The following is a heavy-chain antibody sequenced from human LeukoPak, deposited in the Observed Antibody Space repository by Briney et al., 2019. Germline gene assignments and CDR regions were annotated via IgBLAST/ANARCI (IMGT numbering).Heavy chain of an antibody. CDR1: GGSISSGGYY. V-gene: IGHV4-31*03. CDR2: IYYSGST. D-gene: IGHD4-23*01. Sequence: PSETLSLTCTVSGGSISSGGYYWSWIRQHPGKGLEWIGYIYYSGSTYYNPSLKSRVTISVDTSKNQFSLKLSSVTAADTAVYYCAGLGYGANFIHYWGQGTLVTVSS. CDR3: AGLGYGANFIHY. J-gene: IGHJ4*02.